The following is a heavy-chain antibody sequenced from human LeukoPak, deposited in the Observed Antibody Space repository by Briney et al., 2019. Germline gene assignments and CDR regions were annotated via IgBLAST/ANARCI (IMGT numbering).Heavy chain of an antibody. V-gene: IGHV4-4*09. J-gene: IGHJ6*04. D-gene: IGHD3-3*01. CDR2: IYASGSN. CDR3: PRHTYYDFWSGQEYMGR. Sequence: SETLSLTCTVSGGSISSYYWSWIRQPPGKGLEWIGYIYASGSNNYNPSLQSRATISVDTSKNQFSLKLSSVTAADTAVYYCPRHTYYDFWSGQEYMGRRGKGTTVTVPS. CDR1: GGSISSYY.